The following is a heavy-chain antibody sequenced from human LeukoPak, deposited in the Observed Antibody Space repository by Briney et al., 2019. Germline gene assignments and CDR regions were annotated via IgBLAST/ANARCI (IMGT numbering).Heavy chain of an antibody. CDR1: GYTFNKNA. CDR3: ARRSPTADAFDI. J-gene: IGHJ3*02. Sequence: ASVKVSCKASGYTFNKNAINWVRQAPGQGLEWMGWIHTKTGTPTYAQGFTGRFVFSLDMSVNTAYLQISSLKAADTAVYYCARRSPTADAFDIWGQGTLVTVSS. CDR2: IHTKTGTP. V-gene: IGHV7-4-1*02. D-gene: IGHD4-11*01.